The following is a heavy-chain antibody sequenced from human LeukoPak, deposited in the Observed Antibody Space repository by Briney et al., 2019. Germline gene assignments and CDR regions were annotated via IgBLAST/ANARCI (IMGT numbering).Heavy chain of an antibody. Sequence: GGSLRLSCAASGFTFSRYGMHWVRQAPGKGLEWVTFIRYDGSNKYYADSVKGRFTISRDNSKDTLYLQMNSLKVEDTAVYYCARPGRKFYGSGTYLSFDSWGQGTLVTVSS. J-gene: IGHJ4*02. CDR2: IRYDGSNK. D-gene: IGHD3-10*01. CDR3: ARPGRKFYGSGTYLSFDS. CDR1: GFTFSRYG. V-gene: IGHV3-30*02.